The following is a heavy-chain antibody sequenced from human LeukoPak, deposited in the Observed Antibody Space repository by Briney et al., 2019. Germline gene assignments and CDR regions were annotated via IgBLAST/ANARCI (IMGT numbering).Heavy chain of an antibody. D-gene: IGHD3-22*01. V-gene: IGHV3-15*01. CDR3: TTASYYYDSSGIFDY. CDR1: GFTFSNAW. Sequence: GGSLRLSCAASGFTFSNAWLSGVRQAPGKGREGVGRIKSKTDGGTTDNAAPVKGRFTISRDDSKNTLYLQMNSLKTEDTAVYYCTTASYYYDSSGIFDYWGQGTLVTVSS. J-gene: IGHJ4*02. CDR2: IKSKTDGGTT.